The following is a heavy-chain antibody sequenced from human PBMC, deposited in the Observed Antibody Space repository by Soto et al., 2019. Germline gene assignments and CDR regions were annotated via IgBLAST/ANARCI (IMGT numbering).Heavy chain of an antibody. CDR2: IYYSGST. J-gene: IGHJ5*02. CDR1: GGSISSGGYY. D-gene: IGHD3-3*01. Sequence: SETLSLTCTVSGGSISSGGYYWSWIRQHPGKGLEWIGYIYYSGSTYYNPSLKSRVTISVDTSKNQFSLKLSSVTAADTAVYYCASSRTYYDFWSGYPNWFDPWGQGTLVTVSS. V-gene: IGHV4-31*03. CDR3: ASSRTYYDFWSGYPNWFDP.